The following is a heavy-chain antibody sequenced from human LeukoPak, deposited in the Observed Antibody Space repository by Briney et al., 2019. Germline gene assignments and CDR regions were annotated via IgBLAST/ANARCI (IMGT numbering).Heavy chain of an antibody. V-gene: IGHV3-33*01. D-gene: IGHD3-22*01. Sequence: GGSLRLSCAASGFTFSSYGMHWVRQAPGKGLEWVAVIWYDGSNKYYADSVKGRFTISRDYSKNTLYLQMNSLRAEDTAVYYCARDFYDSSGYYPYYFDYWGQGTLVTVSS. CDR3: ARDFYDSSGYYPYYFDY. CDR2: IWYDGSNK. CDR1: GFTFSSYG. J-gene: IGHJ4*02.